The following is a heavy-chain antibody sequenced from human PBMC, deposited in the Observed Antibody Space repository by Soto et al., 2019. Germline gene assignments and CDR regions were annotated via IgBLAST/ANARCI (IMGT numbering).Heavy chain of an antibody. Sequence: SETLSLTCTVSGGSISSYYWSWIRQPPGKGLEWIGYIYYSGSTNYNPSLKSRVTISVDTSKNQFSLKLSSVTAADTAVYYCARTYSYGLFEYWGQGRLVTVSS. V-gene: IGHV4-59*08. CDR3: ARTYSYGLFEY. CDR2: IYYSGST. D-gene: IGHD5-18*01. CDR1: GGSISSYY. J-gene: IGHJ4*02.